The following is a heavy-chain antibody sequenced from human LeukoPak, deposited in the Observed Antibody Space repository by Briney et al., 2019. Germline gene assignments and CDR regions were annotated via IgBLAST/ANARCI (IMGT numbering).Heavy chain of an antibody. V-gene: IGHV4-59*08. CDR3: ARHKAVAGTHFDY. CDR1: GGFISSYY. Sequence: PSETLSLTCTVPGGFISSYYWSWIRQPPGKGLEWIGYIYYSGSTNYNPSLKSRVTISVDTSKNQFSLKLSSVTAADTAVYYCARHKAVAGTHFDYWGQGTLVTVSS. J-gene: IGHJ4*02. CDR2: IYYSGST. D-gene: IGHD6-19*01.